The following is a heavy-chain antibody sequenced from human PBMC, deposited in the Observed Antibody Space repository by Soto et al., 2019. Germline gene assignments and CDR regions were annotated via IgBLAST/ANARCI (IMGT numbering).Heavy chain of an antibody. CDR2: INPGDSDT. D-gene: IGHD6-19*01. CDR1: GYSFTSYW. Sequence: GESLKISCKGSGYSFTSYWIGWVRQMPGKGLEWMGIINPGDSDTRYSPSFQGQVTISADKSTSTAYLQWSSLKASDAAMYYCAMGVGGNLVYFDYWGQVTLVTVSS. CDR3: AMGVGGNLVYFDY. J-gene: IGHJ4*02. V-gene: IGHV5-51*01.